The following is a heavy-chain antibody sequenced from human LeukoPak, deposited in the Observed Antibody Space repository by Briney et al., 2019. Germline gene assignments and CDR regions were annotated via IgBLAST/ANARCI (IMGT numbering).Heavy chain of an antibody. Sequence: SETLSLTCTVSGGSISSGGYYWSWVRQHPGKGLEWIEYIYYSGSTYYNPSLKSRVTISVDTSKNQFSLKLSSVTAADTAVYYCARDISDAFDIWGQGTMVTVSS. CDR2: IYYSGST. CDR3: ARDISDAFDI. V-gene: IGHV4-31*03. J-gene: IGHJ3*02. CDR1: GGSISSGGYY.